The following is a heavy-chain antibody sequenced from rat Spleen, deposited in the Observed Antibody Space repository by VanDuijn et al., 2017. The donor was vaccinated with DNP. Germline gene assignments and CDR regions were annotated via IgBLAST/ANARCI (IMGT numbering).Heavy chain of an antibody. CDR2: ISTGGGNT. V-gene: IGHV5S23*01. CDR1: GFTFSDYN. Sequence: EVQLVESGGGLVQPGRSLKLSCAASGFTFSDYNMAWVHQAPKKGLEGVATISTGGGNTYYRDSVKGRFTISRDNAKSSLYLQMDSLRSEDTATYYCTTGLYWGQGVMVTVSS. CDR3: TTGLY. J-gene: IGHJ2*01.